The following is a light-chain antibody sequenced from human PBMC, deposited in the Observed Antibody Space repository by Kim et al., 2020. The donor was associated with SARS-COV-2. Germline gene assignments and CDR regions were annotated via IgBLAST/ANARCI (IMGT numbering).Light chain of an antibody. CDR3: PAWDNSLRGV. CDR2: DDN. V-gene: IGLV1-51*01. CDR1: SSNIGNNY. Sequence: QSVLTQPPSVSAAPGQRVTISCSGTSSNIGNNYVSWYQQLPGKAPQLLIYDDNKRPSGIPDRFSGSKSGTSATLGITGLQTGDEADYYCPAWDNSLRGVFGGGTQLTVL. J-gene: IGLJ3*02.